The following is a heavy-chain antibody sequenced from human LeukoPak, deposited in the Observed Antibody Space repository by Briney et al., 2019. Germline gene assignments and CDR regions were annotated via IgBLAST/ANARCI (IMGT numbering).Heavy chain of an antibody. Sequence: SETLSLTCTVSSGSISSYYWIWIRQPPGKGLEWIGEVDYSGRTNYNPSLKSRVTTSLDTSKNQISLKLSSVTAADMAVYYCARPQTMGSSSPLGYWGQGALVTVSS. CDR1: SGSISSYY. D-gene: IGHD2-2*01. V-gene: IGHV4-59*01. CDR3: ARPQTMGSSSPLGY. CDR2: VDYSGRT. J-gene: IGHJ4*02.